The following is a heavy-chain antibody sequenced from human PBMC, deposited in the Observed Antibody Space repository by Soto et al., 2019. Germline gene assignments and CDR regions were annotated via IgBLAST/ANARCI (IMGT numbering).Heavy chain of an antibody. CDR3: VQTTGWPGFDF. Sequence: EVQLVESGGGLIQPGGSLRLSCAASGFAVSSKYMTWVRQAPGKGLEWVSVIYGGGTTYYADSVKGRFTISRDTSKNTWYLQMNRLRAEDTAVYYCVQTTGWPGFDFWGQGTLVTVSS. J-gene: IGHJ4*02. D-gene: IGHD6-19*01. CDR2: IYGGGTT. V-gene: IGHV3-53*01. CDR1: GFAVSSKY.